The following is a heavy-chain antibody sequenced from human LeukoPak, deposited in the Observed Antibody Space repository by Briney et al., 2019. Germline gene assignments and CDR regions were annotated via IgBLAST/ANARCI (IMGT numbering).Heavy chain of an antibody. J-gene: IGHJ4*02. V-gene: IGHV3-23*01. CDR2: ISGSGGST. D-gene: IGHD3-10*01. CDR1: GFTFSSYA. Sequence: PGGSLRLSCAASGFTFSSYAMSWVRQAPGEGLEWVSAISGSGGSTYYADSVKGRFTISRDNSKNTLYLQMNSLRAEDTAIYYCARVSKLLWFGELLSWGQGTLVTVSS. CDR3: ARVSKLLWFGELLS.